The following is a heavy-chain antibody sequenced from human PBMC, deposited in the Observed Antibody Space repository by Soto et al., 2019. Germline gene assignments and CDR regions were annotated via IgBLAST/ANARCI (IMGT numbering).Heavy chain of an antibody. CDR1: GFTFSDYY. V-gene: IGHV3-11*06. Sequence: GGSLRLSCAASGFTFSDYYMSWIRQAPGKGLEWVSYISSSSSYTNYADSVKGRFTISRDNAKNSLYLQMNSLRAEDTAVYYCARDRDYGGNSAWWFDPWGQGTLVTVSS. J-gene: IGHJ5*02. CDR3: ARDRDYGGNSAWWFDP. CDR2: ISSSSSYT. D-gene: IGHD4-17*01.